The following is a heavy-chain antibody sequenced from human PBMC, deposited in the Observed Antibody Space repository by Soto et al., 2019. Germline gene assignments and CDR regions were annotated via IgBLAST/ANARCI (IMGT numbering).Heavy chain of an antibody. CDR3: ARLSFFGWGLEATTLDY. Sequence: SETLSLTCTVSGGSISSYYWSWIRQPPGKGLEWIGYIYYSGSTNYNPSLKSRVTISVDTSKNQFSLKLSSVTAADTAVYYCARLSFFGWGLEATTLDYWGQGTLVTVSS. CDR2: IYYSGST. D-gene: IGHD1-26*01. V-gene: IGHV4-59*08. J-gene: IGHJ4*02. CDR1: GGSISSYY.